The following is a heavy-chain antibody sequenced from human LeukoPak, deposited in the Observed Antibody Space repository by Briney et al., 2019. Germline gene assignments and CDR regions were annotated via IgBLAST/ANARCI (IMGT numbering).Heavy chain of an antibody. CDR1: ELTFSSYG. CDR3: AKDVPNYNWFDP. Sequence: GGSLRLSCAASELTFSSYGMHWVRQAPGKGLQWAAFIRYDGSNKYYADSVKGRFTISRDNSKNTLYLQMNSLRAEDTAVYYCAKDVPNYNWFDPWGQGTLVTVSS. CDR2: IRYDGSNK. V-gene: IGHV3-30*02. D-gene: IGHD3-10*02. J-gene: IGHJ5*02.